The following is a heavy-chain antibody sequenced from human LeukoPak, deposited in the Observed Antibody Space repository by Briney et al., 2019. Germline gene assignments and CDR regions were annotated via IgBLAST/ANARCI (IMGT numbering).Heavy chain of an antibody. D-gene: IGHD3-3*01. V-gene: IGHV1-69*13. J-gene: IGHJ3*02. Sequence: ASVKVSCKASGGTFSSYAISWVRQAPGQGLEWMGGIIPIFGTANYAQKFQGRVTITADESTSTAYMELSSLRSDDTAVYYCARDPTEYYDFWSGYAVSRDAFDIWGQGTMVTVSS. CDR1: GGTFSSYA. CDR3: ARDPTEYYDFWSGYAVSRDAFDI. CDR2: IIPIFGTA.